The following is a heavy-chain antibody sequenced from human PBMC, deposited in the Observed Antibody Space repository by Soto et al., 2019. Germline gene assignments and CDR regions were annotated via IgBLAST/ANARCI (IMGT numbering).Heavy chain of an antibody. Sequence: QVQLVESGGGVVQPGTSLRLSCEASGFTFSGFGMHWVRQAPGKGLEWVAVIWYDGSKKYYADCVKGRFTISRDNSKNALYLQMNSLRAEDTAVYYCARGRGGSYGGNSAHFDIWGQGTRVTVSS. V-gene: IGHV3-33*01. D-gene: IGHD4-17*01. CDR1: GFTFSGFG. CDR2: IWYDGSKK. CDR3: ARGRGGSYGGNSAHFDI. J-gene: IGHJ3*02.